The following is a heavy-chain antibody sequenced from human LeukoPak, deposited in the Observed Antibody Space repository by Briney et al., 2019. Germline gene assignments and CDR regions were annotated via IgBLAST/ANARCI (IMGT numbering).Heavy chain of an antibody. CDR3: ATRSSGYSYGV. D-gene: IGHD5-18*01. V-gene: IGHV3-11*04. CDR2: ISSSSTTI. CDR1: GFTFSDYY. Sequence: GGSLRLSCAASGFTFSDYYMSWIRQAPGKGLEWVSYISSSSTTIYYADSVKGRFTISRDNAKNSLYLQMNSLRAEDTALYYCATRSSGYSYGVWGQGTLVTVSS. J-gene: IGHJ4*02.